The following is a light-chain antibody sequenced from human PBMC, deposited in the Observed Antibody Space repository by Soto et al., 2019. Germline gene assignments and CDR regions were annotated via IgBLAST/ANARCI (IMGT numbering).Light chain of an antibody. CDR2: AAY. V-gene: IGKV1-27*01. Sequence: DIPVPQFQSSLSAHVGDVVPSPCRASQGISNYLAWYQQKPGKANKLMIYAAYTLQSGVTYRFSGSGSGTDFTLTISSMQPEDVATYYCQKFNSAPRTFGGGTKVDIK. CDR1: QGISNY. J-gene: IGKJ4*02. CDR3: QKFNSAPRT.